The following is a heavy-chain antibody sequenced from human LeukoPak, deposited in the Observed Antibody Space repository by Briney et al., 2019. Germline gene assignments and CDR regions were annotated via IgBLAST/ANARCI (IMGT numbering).Heavy chain of an antibody. V-gene: IGHV4-34*01. Sequence: PSETLSLTCAVYGGSFSGYYWSWIRQPPGKGLEWIGEINHSGSTNYNPSLKSRVTISVDTSKNQISLKLSSVTAADTAVYYCARGPRSSYYYYMDVWGKGTTVTVSS. CDR3: ARGPRSSYYYYMDV. CDR1: GGSFSGYY. CDR2: INHSGST. J-gene: IGHJ6*03. D-gene: IGHD6-6*01.